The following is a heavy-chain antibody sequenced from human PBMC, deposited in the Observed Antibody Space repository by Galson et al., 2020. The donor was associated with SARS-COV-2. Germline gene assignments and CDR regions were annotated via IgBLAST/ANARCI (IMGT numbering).Heavy chain of an antibody. D-gene: IGHD2-15*01. Sequence: SETLSLTCTVASGSISSYYWSWIRQPPGKGLEWIGYISNRGSTNYNSSLKSRATISKDKYKNQLSLRLTSVTAADTAVYYCARDRGSGGGFDIWGQGIMVTVSS. V-gene: IGHV4-59*01. CDR3: ARDRGSGGGFDI. CDR2: ISNRGST. J-gene: IGHJ3*02. CDR1: SGSISSYY.